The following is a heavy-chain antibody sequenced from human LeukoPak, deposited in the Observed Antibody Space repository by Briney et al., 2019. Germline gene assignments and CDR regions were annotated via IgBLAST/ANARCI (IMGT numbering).Heavy chain of an antibody. V-gene: IGHV4-34*01. J-gene: IGHJ4*02. Sequence: SETLSLTCAVYGGSFSGYYWSWIRQPPGKGLEWIGEINHSGSTNYNPSLKSRVTISVDTSKNQFSLKLSSVTAADTAVYYCARARDYVWGSYRPTRGPFDYWGQGTLVTVSS. CDR1: GGSFSGYY. CDR2: INHSGST. CDR3: ARARDYVWGSYRPTRGPFDY. D-gene: IGHD3-16*02.